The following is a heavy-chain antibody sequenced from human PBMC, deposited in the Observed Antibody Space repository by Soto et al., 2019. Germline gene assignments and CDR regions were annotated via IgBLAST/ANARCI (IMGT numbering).Heavy chain of an antibody. CDR3: ARDLIIVGASKWFDP. Sequence: SVKGSCKASGYTFTSYGISWVRQAPGQGLEWMGWISAYNGNTDYAQKPQGRVTMTIDTSTSTAYMELRSLRSDDTAVYYCARDLIIVGASKWFDPWGQGTLVTVSS. CDR2: ISAYNGNT. V-gene: IGHV1-18*01. J-gene: IGHJ5*02. CDR1: GYTFTSYG. D-gene: IGHD1-26*01.